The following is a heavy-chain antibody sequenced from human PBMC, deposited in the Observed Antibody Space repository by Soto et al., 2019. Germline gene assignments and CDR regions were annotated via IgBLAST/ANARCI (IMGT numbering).Heavy chain of an antibody. D-gene: IGHD6-13*01. Sequence: LSLTCAVYGGSFSGCYWSWIRQPPGKGLEWIGEINHSGSTNYNPSLKSRVTIPVDTSKNQFSLKLSSVTAADTAVYYCARVGIAAAATKPYNWFDPWGQGTLVTVSS. CDR3: ARVGIAAAATKPYNWFDP. CDR1: GGSFSGCY. V-gene: IGHV4-34*01. J-gene: IGHJ5*02. CDR2: INHSGST.